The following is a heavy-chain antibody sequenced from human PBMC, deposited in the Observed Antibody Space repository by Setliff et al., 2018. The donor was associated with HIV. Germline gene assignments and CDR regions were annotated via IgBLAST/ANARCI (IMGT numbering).Heavy chain of an antibody. CDR2: ISAHNANT. CDR1: GYTFTNYG. V-gene: IGHV1-18*01. Sequence: ASVKVSCKASGYTFTNYGISWVRQAPGQGLEWMGWISAHNANTDYAQKLQGRVTMTTDTSTSTAYMELRSLRSDDTAVFYCARGSSDAFDIWGQGTMVTVSS. D-gene: IGHD1-26*01. CDR3: ARGSSDAFDI. J-gene: IGHJ3*02.